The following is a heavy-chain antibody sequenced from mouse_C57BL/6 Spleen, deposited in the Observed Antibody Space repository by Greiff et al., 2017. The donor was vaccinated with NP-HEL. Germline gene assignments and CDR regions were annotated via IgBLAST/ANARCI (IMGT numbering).Heavy chain of an antibody. J-gene: IGHJ2*01. Sequence: EVKLQESGGGLVKPGGSLKLSCAASGFTFSSYAMSWVRQTPEKRLEWVATISDGGSYTYYPDNVKGRFTISRDNAKNNLYLQMSHLKSEDTAMYYCARPYYEYDDYFDYWGQGTTLTVSS. D-gene: IGHD2-4*01. CDR1: GFTFSSYA. V-gene: IGHV5-4*03. CDR2: ISDGGSYT. CDR3: ARPYYEYDDYFDY.